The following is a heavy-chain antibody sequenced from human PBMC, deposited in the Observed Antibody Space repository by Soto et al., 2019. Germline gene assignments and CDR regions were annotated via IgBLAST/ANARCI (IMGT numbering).Heavy chain of an antibody. J-gene: IGHJ4*02. Sequence: QVKLVQSGAELKKPGASVKVSCKASGYTFTSYGISWVRQAPGQGLEWMGWISAYNGNTNYAQKLQGRVTMTTDTSTSTADMELRSLRSDDTAVYYCARWADDSSDTTFDYWGQGTLVTVSS. CDR1: GYTFTSYG. CDR2: ISAYNGNT. D-gene: IGHD3-22*01. V-gene: IGHV1-18*01. CDR3: ARWADDSSDTTFDY.